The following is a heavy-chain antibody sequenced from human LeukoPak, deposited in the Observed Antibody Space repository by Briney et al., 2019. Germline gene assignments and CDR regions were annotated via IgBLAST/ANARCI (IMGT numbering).Heavy chain of an antibody. V-gene: IGHV4-59*01. J-gene: IGHJ3*02. Sequence: SETLSLTCTVSGGSMSRYYWSWIRQPPGKGLEWIGYVYDSGITSYNPSLKSRVTLSLDTSKNQFSLNLSSVTAADTAVYYCARKDYYGSGSYSGDAFDIWGQGTMVTVSS. CDR2: VYDSGIT. D-gene: IGHD3-10*01. CDR1: GGSMSRYY. CDR3: ARKDYYGSGSYSGDAFDI.